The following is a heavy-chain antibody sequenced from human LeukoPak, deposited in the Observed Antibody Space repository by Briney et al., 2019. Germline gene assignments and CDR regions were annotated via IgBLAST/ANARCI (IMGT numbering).Heavy chain of an antibody. V-gene: IGHV3-23*01. J-gene: IGHJ4*02. CDR2: ISGSGGDT. D-gene: IGHD2-21*01. CDR1: GFTFSSYA. Sequence: PGGSLRLSCAASGFTFSSYAMSWVRQAPGKGLEWVSTISGSGGDTYYADSVKGRFTISRDNSKDTLFLQMSSLRAEDTAAYYCAKVPSLWRGGRYYFDYWGQGTLVTVSS. CDR3: AKVPSLWRGGRYYFDY.